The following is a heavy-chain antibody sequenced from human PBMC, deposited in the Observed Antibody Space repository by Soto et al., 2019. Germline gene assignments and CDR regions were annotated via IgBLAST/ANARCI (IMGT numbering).Heavy chain of an antibody. V-gene: IGHV4-59*01. CDR2: IYYSGIT. J-gene: IGHJ4*02. Sequence: QVQLQESGPGLVKPSETLSLTCTVSGGSISSYYWSWIRQPPGKGLEWIGYIYYSGITDYNPSLNSRVTISVDTSTSQFSLKLSSVTAADTAAYYCARGGGVYYFDYWGQGTPVTVSS. D-gene: IGHD2-8*02. CDR3: ARGGGVYYFDY. CDR1: GGSISSYY.